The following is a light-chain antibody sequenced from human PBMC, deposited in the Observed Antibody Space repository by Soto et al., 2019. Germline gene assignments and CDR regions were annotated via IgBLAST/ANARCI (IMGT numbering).Light chain of an antibody. CDR3: QQYNNWPRT. CDR2: GAS. J-gene: IGKJ1*01. V-gene: IGKV3-20*01. Sequence: EIVFTQSPCTLSLSPGERATLSCRASQSVSNNYLAWYQQKPGQAPRLLIYGASSRATGIPDRFSGSGSGTDFTLTISRLEPEDFAVYYCQQYNNWPRTFGQGTKVDIK. CDR1: QSVSNNY.